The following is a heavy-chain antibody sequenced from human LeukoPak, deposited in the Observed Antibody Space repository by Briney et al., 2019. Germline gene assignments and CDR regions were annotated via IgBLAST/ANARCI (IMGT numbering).Heavy chain of an antibody. CDR1: GGSISSYY. D-gene: IGHD2-2*02. CDR2: IYHSGST. J-gene: IGHJ4*02. CDR3: ARIRAAAINYFDY. V-gene: IGHV4-4*07. Sequence: SETLSLTCTVSGGSISSYYWSWIRQPAGKGLEWIGSIYHSGSTYYSPSLKSRVTISVDTSKNQFSLNLSSVTAADTAVYYCARIRAAAINYFDYWGQGTLVTVSS.